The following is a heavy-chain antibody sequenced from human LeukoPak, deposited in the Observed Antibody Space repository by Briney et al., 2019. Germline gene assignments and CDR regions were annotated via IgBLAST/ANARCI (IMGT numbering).Heavy chain of an antibody. Sequence: GASVKVSCKTSGYTFTTFGITWVRQAPGQGLEWMGWISAYNGNTNFAQKFQGRVTMTTDTSTNTAYMELRSLRSEDTAVYYCARDQGLVGAPTYYYYMDVWGKGTTVTVSS. CDR3: ARDQGLVGAPTYYYYMDV. CDR2: ISAYNGNT. D-gene: IGHD1-26*01. CDR1: GYTFTTFG. V-gene: IGHV1-18*01. J-gene: IGHJ6*03.